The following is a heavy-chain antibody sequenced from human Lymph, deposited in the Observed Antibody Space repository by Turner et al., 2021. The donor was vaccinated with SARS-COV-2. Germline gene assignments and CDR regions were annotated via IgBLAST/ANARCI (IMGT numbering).Heavy chain of an antibody. V-gene: IGHV3-43*02. CDR2: ISGDGGST. CDR3: AKEGLSGRRLQFVPYFAY. Sequence: EVQLVESGGGVVQPGGSLRLSCAASGFTFDDYAMHWVRQSPGKGLEWGSLISGDGGSTYYADSVKGRFTISRDDSKNSLYLQINSLRTEDTALYYCAKEGLSGRRLQFVPYFAYWGQGTLVSVSS. J-gene: IGHJ4*02. D-gene: IGHD5-12*01. CDR1: GFTFDDYA.